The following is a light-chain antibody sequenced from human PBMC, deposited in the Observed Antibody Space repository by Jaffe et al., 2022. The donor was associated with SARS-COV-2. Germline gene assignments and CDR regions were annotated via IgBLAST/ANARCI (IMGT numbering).Light chain of an antibody. CDR2: SAY. Sequence: DIQMTQSPSFVSASVGDIVTITCRASQGINRWLAWYQQKPGKAPELLIYSAYTLLSGVPSRFSGGGSGTDFTLTISGLQPEDSATYYCQETDRFPWTFGQGTKVEIK. CDR3: QETDRFPWT. J-gene: IGKJ1*01. CDR1: QGINRW. V-gene: IGKV1-12*01.